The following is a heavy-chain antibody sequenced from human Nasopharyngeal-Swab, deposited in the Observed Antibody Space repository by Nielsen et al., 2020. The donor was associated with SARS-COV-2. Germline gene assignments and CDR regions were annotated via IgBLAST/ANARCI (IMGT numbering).Heavy chain of an antibody. CDR1: GASISSSSYF. V-gene: IGHV4-39*01. CDR2: LNFNGTI. D-gene: IGHD1-1*01. Sequence: SETLSLTSSVSGASISSSSYFWGWIRQPPGKGLEWIGLNFNGTINYNPSLRRRVTLPVETSKNQFSLELTSATAADTAFYYCARLPKRGHNVFYYYYMDVWGKGITVTVSS. CDR3: ARLPKRGHNVFYYYYMDV. J-gene: IGHJ6*03.